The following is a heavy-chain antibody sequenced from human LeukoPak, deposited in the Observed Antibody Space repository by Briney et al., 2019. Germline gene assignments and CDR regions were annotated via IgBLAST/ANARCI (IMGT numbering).Heavy chain of an antibody. J-gene: IGHJ3*02. Sequence: PGGSLRLSCAASGFTFSSYGMHWVRQAPGKGLEWVAFIRYDGSNKYYADSVKGRFTISRDNSKNTLYLQMNSLRAEDTAVYYCAKPVSKGLGGPDAFDIWGQGTMVTVSS. V-gene: IGHV3-30*02. CDR3: AKPVSKGLGGPDAFDI. CDR1: GFTFSSYG. D-gene: IGHD2-2*01. CDR2: IRYDGSNK.